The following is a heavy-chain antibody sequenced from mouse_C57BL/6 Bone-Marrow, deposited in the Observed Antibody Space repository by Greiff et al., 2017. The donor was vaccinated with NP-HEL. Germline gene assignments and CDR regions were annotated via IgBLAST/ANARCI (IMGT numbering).Heavy chain of an antibody. CDR1: GFTFSSYT. D-gene: IGHD2-3*01. CDR3: ARRDGPYYAMDY. Sequence: EVMLVESGGGLVKPGGSLKLSCAASGFTFSSYTMSWVRQTPEKRLEWVATISGGGGNTYYPDSVKGRFTISRDNAKNTLYLQMSSLRSEDTALYYCARRDGPYYAMDYWGQGTSVTVSS. V-gene: IGHV5-9*01. J-gene: IGHJ4*01. CDR2: ISGGGGNT.